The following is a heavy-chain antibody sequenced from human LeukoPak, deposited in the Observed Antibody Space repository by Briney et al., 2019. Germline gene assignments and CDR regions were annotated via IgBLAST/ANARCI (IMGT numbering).Heavy chain of an antibody. Sequence: SETLSLTCTVSGGSISSGGYYWSWIRQHPGKGLEWIGHIYYSGSTYYNPSLESRLNISLDRSKDQFSLKLSSVSAADTAVYFCARITRHCSGGGCYSGVFDIWGQGTMVTVSS. J-gene: IGHJ3*02. CDR1: GGSISSGGYY. V-gene: IGHV4-31*03. D-gene: IGHD2-15*01. CDR2: IYYSGST. CDR3: ARITRHCSGGGCYSGVFDI.